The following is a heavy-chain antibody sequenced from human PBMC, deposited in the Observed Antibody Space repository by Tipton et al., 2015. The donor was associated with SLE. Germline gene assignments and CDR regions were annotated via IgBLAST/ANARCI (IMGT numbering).Heavy chain of an antibody. CDR1: GGSISSHY. D-gene: IGHD2-21*01. Sequence: GLVKPSETLSLTCTVSGGSISSHYWSWIRQPPGKGLEWIGYIYYSGSTNYNPSLKSRVTISVDTSKNQFSLKLSSVTAADTAVYYCARESNCGGDCYPDYWGQGTLVTVSS. V-gene: IGHV4-59*11. CDR3: ARESNCGGDCYPDY. J-gene: IGHJ4*02. CDR2: IYYSGST.